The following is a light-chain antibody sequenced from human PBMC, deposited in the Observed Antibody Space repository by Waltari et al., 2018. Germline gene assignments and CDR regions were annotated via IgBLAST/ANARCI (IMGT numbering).Light chain of an antibody. CDR1: QSISSY. V-gene: IGKV1-39*01. Sequence: DIQMTQSPSSLSASVGDRVTITCRASQSISSYLSWYQQKPGRAPKLLIYAASSLESGVPSRFSGSGSGRDFTLIISSLQPEDFATYSCQQSYSQTRTFVQGTKVEI. CDR2: AAS. CDR3: QQSYSQTRT. J-gene: IGKJ1*01.